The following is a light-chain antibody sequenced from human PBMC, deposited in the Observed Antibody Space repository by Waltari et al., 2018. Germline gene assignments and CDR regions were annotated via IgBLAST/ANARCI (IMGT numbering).Light chain of an antibody. CDR3: QQYDNWLGT. J-gene: IGKJ1*01. CDR2: GAS. V-gene: IGKV3-15*01. Sequence: EIVMTQSPATLSVFPRERATLSCRASQSITRNLAWYQHKPGKAPRLLISGASTRATGIPARFSGSGSGTEFTLTISSLQSEDFAVYFCQQYDNWLGTFGQGTKVEIK. CDR1: QSITRN.